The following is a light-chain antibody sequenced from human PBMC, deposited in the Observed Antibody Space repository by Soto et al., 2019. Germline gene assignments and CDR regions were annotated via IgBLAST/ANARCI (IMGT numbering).Light chain of an antibody. CDR1: QTISSW. Sequence: DIQMTQSPSTLSGSVGDRVTITCRASQTISSWLAWYQQKPGKAPKLLIYKASTLKSGVPSRFSGSGAGTEFTRTISSLQPDDVETYYCQHYNSYPEAFGQGTKVDIK. J-gene: IGKJ1*01. CDR3: QHYNSYPEA. V-gene: IGKV1-5*03. CDR2: KAS.